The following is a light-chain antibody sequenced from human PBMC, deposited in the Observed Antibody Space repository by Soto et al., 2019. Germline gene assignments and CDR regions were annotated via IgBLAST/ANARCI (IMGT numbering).Light chain of an antibody. J-gene: IGKJ1*01. V-gene: IGKV2-28*01. CDR2: LGS. CDR1: QSLLHSNGYNY. CDR3: VQARLSPPWT. Sequence: DIVVTQSPLTLPVTPGETASISCRSSQSLLHSNGYNYLDWYLQKPGQSPQLLIYLGSNRASGVPDRFSGRGSGTDFTLKISRVEAEDVGVYYCVQARLSPPWTFGQGTKVEIK.